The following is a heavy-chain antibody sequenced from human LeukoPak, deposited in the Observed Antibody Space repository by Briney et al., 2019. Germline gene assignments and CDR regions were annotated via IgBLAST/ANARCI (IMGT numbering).Heavy chain of an antibody. V-gene: IGHV4-59*01. CDR1: GASISSYY. CDR3: ARGVGGYPYHFDY. J-gene: IGHJ4*02. D-gene: IGHD5-12*01. Sequence: PSETLSLTCTVSGASISSYYWSWIRQPPGKGLEWIGYIYYTGSTNYNPSLKGRVTISIDTSKNQISLKLYPVTAADTAVYYCARGVGGYPYHFDYWGQGTLVTVSS. CDR2: IYYTGST.